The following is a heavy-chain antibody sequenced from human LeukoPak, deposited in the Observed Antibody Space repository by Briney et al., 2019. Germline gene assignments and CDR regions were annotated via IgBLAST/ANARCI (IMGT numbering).Heavy chain of an antibody. CDR3: ARGSYYGSSSALFDY. D-gene: IGHD3-10*01. CDR1: GYTFTSYG. Sequence: ASVKVSCKASGYTFTSYGVSWVRQAPGQGLEWMGWMNPNSGNTGYAQKFQGRVTMTRNTSISTAYMELSSLRSEDTAVYYCARGSYYGSSSALFDYWGQGTLVTVFS. CDR2: MNPNSGNT. V-gene: IGHV1-8*02. J-gene: IGHJ4*02.